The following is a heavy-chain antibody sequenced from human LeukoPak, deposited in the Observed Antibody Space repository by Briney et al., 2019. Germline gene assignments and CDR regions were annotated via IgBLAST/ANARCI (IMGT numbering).Heavy chain of an antibody. J-gene: IGHJ6*03. Sequence: ASVRVSCKASGYTFTGYYMHWVRQAPGQGLEWMGWINPNSGGTNYAQKFQGRVTMTRDTSISTAYMELSRLRSDDTAVCYCARDARWLQSITYYYYYYMDVWGKGTTVTVSS. V-gene: IGHV1-2*02. CDR2: INPNSGGT. CDR1: GYTFTGYY. CDR3: ARDARWLQSITYYYYYYMDV. D-gene: IGHD5-24*01.